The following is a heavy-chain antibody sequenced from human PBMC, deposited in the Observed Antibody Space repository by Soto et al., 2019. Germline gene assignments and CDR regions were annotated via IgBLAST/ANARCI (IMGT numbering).Heavy chain of an antibody. V-gene: IGHV1-8*01. Sequence: GASVKVSCTASEDTFASYDINWLRQAPGQGHEWLGWMNPTSGNTGYAQKFQGRVIMTRDTSISTAYMELSTLRSEDTALYYCVVATADAFDLWGQGTMVTVSS. CDR2: MNPTSGNT. CDR1: EDTFASYD. CDR3: VVATADAFDL. J-gene: IGHJ3*01. D-gene: IGHD5-12*01.